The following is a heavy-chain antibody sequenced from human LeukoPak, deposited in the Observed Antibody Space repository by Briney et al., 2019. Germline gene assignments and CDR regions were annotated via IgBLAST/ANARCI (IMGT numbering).Heavy chain of an antibody. CDR3: AREDLGYAISYMDV. J-gene: IGHJ6*03. V-gene: IGHV4-39*07. Sequence: SETLSLTCTVSGSSISSSSYYWGWIRQPPGKGLEWIGSIYYSGSTYYNPSLKSRVTISVDTSKNQFSLKLSSVTAADTAVYYCAREDLGYAISYMDVWGKGTTVTVSS. D-gene: IGHD2-8*01. CDR2: IYYSGST. CDR1: GSSISSSSYY.